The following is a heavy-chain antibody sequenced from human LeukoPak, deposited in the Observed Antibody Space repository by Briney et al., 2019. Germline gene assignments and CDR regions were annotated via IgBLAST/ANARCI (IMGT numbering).Heavy chain of an antibody. Sequence: GGSLRLSCVASGFIVSSNYMNWVRQAPGKGLEWVSVIYSGGNTYYADSVKGRFTISRDNSKNTVYLQMNSLRAEDTAVYYCARGATSVPSCPGYWGQGTLVTVSS. J-gene: IGHJ4*02. CDR1: GFIVSSNY. V-gene: IGHV3-66*01. CDR2: IYSGGNT. D-gene: IGHD2-15*01. CDR3: ARGATSVPSCPGY.